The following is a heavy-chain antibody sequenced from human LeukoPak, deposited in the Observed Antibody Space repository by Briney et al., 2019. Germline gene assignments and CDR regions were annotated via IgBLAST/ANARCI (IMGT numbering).Heavy chain of an antibody. V-gene: IGHV1-69*05. Sequence: ASVKVSCKASGGTFSSYAISWVRQAPGQGLEWMGGIIPIFGTANYAQTFQGRVTITTDESTSTAYMELSSLRSEDTAVYYCARDRVRGYSYGGFDYWGQGTLVTVSS. CDR1: GGTFSSYA. CDR3: ARDRVRGYSYGGFDY. D-gene: IGHD5-18*01. CDR2: IIPIFGTA. J-gene: IGHJ4*02.